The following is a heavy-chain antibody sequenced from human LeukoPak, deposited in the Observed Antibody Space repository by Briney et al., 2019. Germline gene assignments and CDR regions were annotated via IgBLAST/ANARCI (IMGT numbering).Heavy chain of an antibody. CDR3: ARTGSGSYYYYYGMDV. Sequence: SETLSLTCTASGGSISSSSYYWGWIRQPPGRGLEWIGSIYYSGSTYYNPSLKSRVTISVDTSKNQFSLKLSSVTAADTAVYYCARTGSGSYYYYYGMDVWGQGTTVTVSS. CDR2: IYYSGST. CDR1: GGSISSSSYY. J-gene: IGHJ6*02. D-gene: IGHD1-26*01. V-gene: IGHV4-39*01.